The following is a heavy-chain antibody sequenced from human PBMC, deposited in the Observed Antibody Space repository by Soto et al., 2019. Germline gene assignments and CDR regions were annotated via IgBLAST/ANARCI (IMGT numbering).Heavy chain of an antibody. CDR1: GFTFSSYA. CDR2: LSGSGGST. V-gene: IGHV3-23*01. J-gene: IGHJ6*02. Sequence: EVQLLQSGGGLEQPGGSLRLSCAASGFTFSSYAMSWVRQAPGKGLEWVSSLSGSGGSTNYADSVKGRFTISRDNSKNTLYLQMNGLRAEDTAVYYCAKCIAVAGTPSYFYGMDVWGQGTTVTVSS. CDR3: AKCIAVAGTPSYFYGMDV. D-gene: IGHD6-19*01.